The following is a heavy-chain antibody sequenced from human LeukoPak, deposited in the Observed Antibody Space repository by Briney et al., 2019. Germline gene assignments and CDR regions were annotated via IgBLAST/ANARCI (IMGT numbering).Heavy chain of an antibody. J-gene: IGHJ4*02. CDR2: INHSGST. V-gene: IGHV4-34*01. Sequence: SGTLSLTCAVYGGSFSGYYWSWIRQPPGKGLEWIGEINHSGSTNYNPSLKSRVTISVDTSKNQFSLKLSSVTAADTAVYYCARGEPSFDYWGQGTLVTVSS. CDR1: GGSFSGYY. CDR3: ARGEPSFDY.